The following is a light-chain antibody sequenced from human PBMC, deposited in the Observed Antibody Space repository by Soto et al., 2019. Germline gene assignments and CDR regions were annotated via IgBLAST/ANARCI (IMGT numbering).Light chain of an antibody. CDR1: SGHSNYA. CDR2: LNSDGSH. CDR3: QTWVTGIHI. V-gene: IGLV4-69*01. Sequence: QSVLTQSPSASASLGASVKLTCTLSSGHSNYAIAWHQQQPEKGPRFLMKLNSDGSHSKGDGIPERFSGSSSGAERYLTISTLQSEDEADYYCQTWVTGIHIFGGGTQLTVL. J-gene: IGLJ2*01.